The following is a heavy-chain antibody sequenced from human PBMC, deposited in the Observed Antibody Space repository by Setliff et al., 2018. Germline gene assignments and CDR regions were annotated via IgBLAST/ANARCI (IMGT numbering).Heavy chain of an antibody. CDR1: GYTFSNYG. V-gene: IGHV1-18*01. J-gene: IGHJ4*02. D-gene: IGHD3-10*01. Sequence: ASVKVSCKASGYTFSNYGVTWVRQAPGQGLEWMGWVTIYNGNTKYAQNLQGRLTLTTDISTSTAYMELGSLTTDDTAVYYCARVESMVRGKNILRHFDYWGRGIQVTVSS. CDR3: ARVESMVRGKNILRHFDY. CDR2: VTIYNGNT.